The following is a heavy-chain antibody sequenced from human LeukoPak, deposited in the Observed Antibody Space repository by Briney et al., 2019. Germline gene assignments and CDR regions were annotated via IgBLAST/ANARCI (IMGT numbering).Heavy chain of an antibody. J-gene: IGHJ4*02. Sequence: PGGSLRLSCAASGFTFSSCAMRWVRQAPGKGLEWVSAISESGDATYYADSVRGRFTISRDNSKNTLYLQMNRLRVDDTAIYYCAKDRDYWGQGTLVTVSS. CDR2: ISESGDAT. CDR1: GFTFSSCA. V-gene: IGHV3-23*01. CDR3: AKDRDY.